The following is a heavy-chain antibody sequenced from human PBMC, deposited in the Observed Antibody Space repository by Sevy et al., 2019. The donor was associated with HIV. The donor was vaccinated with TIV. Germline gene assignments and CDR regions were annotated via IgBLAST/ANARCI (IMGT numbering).Heavy chain of an antibody. Sequence: ASVKVSCKTSGGTFSSQTINWVRQASGQGLEWMGGFIPISGTANYAQKFQDRVTITADESTSTAYMEVSGLKSEDTGVYYCARDRGDYCSGGDCYPSYGTDVWGQGTTVTVSS. CDR2: FIPISGTA. CDR3: ARDRGDYCSGGDCYPSYGTDV. J-gene: IGHJ6*02. D-gene: IGHD2-15*01. V-gene: IGHV1-69*13. CDR1: GGTFSSQT.